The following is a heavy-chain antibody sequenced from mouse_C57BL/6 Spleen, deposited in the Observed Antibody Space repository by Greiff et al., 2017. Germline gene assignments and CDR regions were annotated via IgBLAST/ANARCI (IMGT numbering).Heavy chain of an antibody. D-gene: IGHD2-1*01. Sequence: QVQLKQSGPELVKPGASVKISCKASGYAFSSSWMTWVKQRPGKGLEWIGRIYPGDGDTNYNGKFKGKATLTADKSSSTAYMQLSSLTSEDSAVYFCARSRDGKDYWGQGTTLTVSS. CDR2: IYPGDGDT. CDR1: GYAFSSSW. V-gene: IGHV1-82*01. J-gene: IGHJ2*01. CDR3: ARSRDGKDY.